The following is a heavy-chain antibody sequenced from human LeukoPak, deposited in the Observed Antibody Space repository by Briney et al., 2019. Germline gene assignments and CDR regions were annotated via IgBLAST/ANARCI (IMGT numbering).Heavy chain of an antibody. J-gene: IGHJ4*02. V-gene: IGHV3-48*03. CDR3: ARNYDY. Sequence: PGGSLRLYCTASGFTFSDYEMNWVRQAPGKCLEWVSYISGSGNKFYYADSVKGRVTISRDNAKNSLFLQMDSLRAEDTAVYYCARNYDYWGQGTLVTVSS. D-gene: IGHD5-24*01. CDR1: GFTFSDYE. CDR2: ISGSGNKF.